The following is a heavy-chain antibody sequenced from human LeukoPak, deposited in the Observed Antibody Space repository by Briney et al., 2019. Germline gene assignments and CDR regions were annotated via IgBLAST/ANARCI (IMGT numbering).Heavy chain of an antibody. D-gene: IGHD6-13*01. J-gene: IGHJ6*03. CDR1: GGSISSYY. Sequence: PSETLSLTCTVSGGSISSYYWSWIRQPAGKGLEWIGRIYTSGSTNYNPSLKSRVTMSVDTPKNQFSLKLSSVTAADTAVYYCASQYSSSWYDSYYYMDVWGKGTTVTVSS. V-gene: IGHV4-4*07. CDR3: ASQYSSSWYDSYYYMDV. CDR2: IYTSGST.